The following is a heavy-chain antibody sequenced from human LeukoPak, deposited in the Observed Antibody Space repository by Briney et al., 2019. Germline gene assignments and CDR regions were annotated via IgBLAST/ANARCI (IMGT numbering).Heavy chain of an antibody. D-gene: IGHD6-19*01. J-gene: IGHJ4*02. CDR3: ARGIAVDY. CDR1: GFTFSSYG. V-gene: IGHV3-30*03. Sequence: PGGSLRLSCAASGFTFSSYGMHWVRQAPGKGLEWVAVISYDGSNKYYADSVKGRFTISRDNSKNSLFLQMNSLRAEDTAVYYCARGIAVDYWGQGTLVTVSS. CDR2: ISYDGSNK.